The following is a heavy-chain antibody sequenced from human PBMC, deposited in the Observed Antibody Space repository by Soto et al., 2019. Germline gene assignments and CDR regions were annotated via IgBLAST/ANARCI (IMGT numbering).Heavy chain of an antibody. J-gene: IGHJ4*02. CDR3: TKEMGSGAGSSPDFDY. D-gene: IGHD3-3*01. CDR2: INGDGTPT. CDR1: GFTFSDYW. Sequence: GGSLRLSCAASGFTFSDYWMTWVRQAPGKGLEWVSAINGDGTPTYYLDSVKGRFSVSMDNSKNTLYLHMDSLRVVVTALYFCTKEMGSGAGSSPDFDYLCQGTPVTVSS. V-gene: IGHV3-23*01.